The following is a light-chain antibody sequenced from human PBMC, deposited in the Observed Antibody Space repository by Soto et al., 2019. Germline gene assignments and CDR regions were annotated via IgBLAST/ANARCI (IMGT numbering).Light chain of an antibody. CDR3: QQYTRSMYT. CDR1: QSVSSN. CDR2: GAS. V-gene: IGKV3-20*01. J-gene: IGKJ2*01. Sequence: EIVMTQSPATLSVSPGERATLSCRASQSVSSNLAWYQQKPGQAPRLLIYGASSRATGIPDRFSGSGSGTDFTLTISRLEPEDFAVYYCQQYTRSMYTFGQGTKVDIK.